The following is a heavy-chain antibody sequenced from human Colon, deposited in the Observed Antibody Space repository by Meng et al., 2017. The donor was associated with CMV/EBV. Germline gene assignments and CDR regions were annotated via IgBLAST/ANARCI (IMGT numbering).Heavy chain of an antibody. V-gene: IGHV4-39*07. CDR3: ARDPFGCGRRSCYKGASNWFDP. CDR1: NYY. J-gene: IGHJ5*02. D-gene: IGHD2-2*02. CDR2: VQYSGST. Sequence: NYYWGWIRQPPGKGLEWIASVQYSGSTYYNASLKSRVTISVDTSKNQFSLKLTSVTAADTAVYYCARDPFGCGRRSCYKGASNWFDPWGQGTLVTVSS.